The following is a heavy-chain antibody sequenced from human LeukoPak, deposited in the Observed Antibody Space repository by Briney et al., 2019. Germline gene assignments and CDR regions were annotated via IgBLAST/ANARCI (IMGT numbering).Heavy chain of an antibody. CDR3: ARDSFGQQSH. CDR1: GFTFSSYS. D-gene: IGHD6-13*01. Sequence: GGSLRLSCAASGFTFSSYSMNWVRQAPGKGLEWVSSISGSSSYIYYADSVKGRFTISRDNAKNSLYLQMDSLRAEDTAEYYCARDSFGQQSHWGQGTLVTVSS. J-gene: IGHJ4*02. V-gene: IGHV3-21*01. CDR2: ISGSSSYI.